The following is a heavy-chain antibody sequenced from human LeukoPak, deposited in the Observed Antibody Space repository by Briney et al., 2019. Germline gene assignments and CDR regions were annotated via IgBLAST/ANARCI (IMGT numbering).Heavy chain of an antibody. J-gene: IGHJ4*02. V-gene: IGHV3-30*02. CDR1: GYTFSSYG. Sequence: PGGSLRLSCAASGYTFSSYGMHWVRQAPGKGLEWVAFIRYDGSNKYYADSVKGRFTISRDNSKNTLYLQMNSLRAEDTAVYYCAKDMVRGVIPSDYWGQGTLVTVSS. CDR2: IRYDGSNK. D-gene: IGHD3-10*01. CDR3: AKDMVRGVIPSDY.